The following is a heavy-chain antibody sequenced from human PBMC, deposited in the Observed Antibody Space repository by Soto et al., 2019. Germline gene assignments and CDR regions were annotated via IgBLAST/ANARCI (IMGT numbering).Heavy chain of an antibody. Sequence: PSETLSLTCSVSGDFISGYYWSWIRQPPGKGLEWIGYIYYSGGTNHNPSLKGRVTISVDTSKNQFSLKLSSVTAADTAVYYCARWFYYDSSGYPDYWGQGTLVTVSS. J-gene: IGHJ4*02. CDR2: IYYSGGT. CDR1: GDFISGYY. D-gene: IGHD3-22*01. V-gene: IGHV4-59*01. CDR3: ARWFYYDSSGYPDY.